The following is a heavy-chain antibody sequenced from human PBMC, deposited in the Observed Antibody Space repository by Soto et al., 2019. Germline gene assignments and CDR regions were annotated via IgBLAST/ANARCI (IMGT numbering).Heavy chain of an antibody. CDR1: GFTFSSYG. J-gene: IGHJ1*01. CDR3: ARSYYYDSSGYYRRFFPH. Sequence: QVQLVESGGGVVQPGRSLRLSCAASGFTFSSYGMHWVRQAPGKGLEWVAVIWYDGSNKYYADSVKGRFTISRDNSKNTLYLQMNSLRAEDTAVYYCARSYYYDSSGYYRRFFPHWGQGTLVTVSS. CDR2: IWYDGSNK. V-gene: IGHV3-33*01. D-gene: IGHD3-22*01.